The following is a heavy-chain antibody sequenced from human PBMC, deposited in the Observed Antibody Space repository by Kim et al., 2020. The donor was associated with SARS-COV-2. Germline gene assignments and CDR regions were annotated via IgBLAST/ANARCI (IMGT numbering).Heavy chain of an antibody. D-gene: IGHD3-10*01. Sequence: GGSLRLSCAASGFTFDDYVMHWVRQAPGKGLEWVSGIRWDRGSIGYADSVKGRFTISRDNAKNTLYLQMNSLRAEDTALYYCANQWFGELLGGMDVWGQGTTVTGSS. V-gene: IGHV3-9*01. CDR1: GFTFDDYV. J-gene: IGHJ6*02. CDR3: ANQWFGELLGGMDV. CDR2: IRWDRGSI.